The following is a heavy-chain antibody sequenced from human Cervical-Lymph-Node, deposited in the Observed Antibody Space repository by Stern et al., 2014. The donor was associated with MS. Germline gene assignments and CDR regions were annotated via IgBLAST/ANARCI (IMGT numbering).Heavy chain of an antibody. J-gene: IGHJ3*02. D-gene: IGHD3/OR15-3a*01. CDR3: AKNVDYVFDI. V-gene: IGHV3-30*18. CDR1: GFNFSNYG. CDR2: MSYDGSHK. Sequence: GQLGESGGGVVQPGRSLRLSCAASGFNFSNYGMHWVRQAPGKGLGWVAVMSYDGSHKYYADSVKGRFTISRDNSKNTLSLQMNGLRAEDTAVYYCAKNVDYVFDIWGQGTMVTVSS.